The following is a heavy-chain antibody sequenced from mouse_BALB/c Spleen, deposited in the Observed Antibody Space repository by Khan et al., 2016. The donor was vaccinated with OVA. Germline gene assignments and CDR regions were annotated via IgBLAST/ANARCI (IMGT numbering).Heavy chain of an antibody. J-gene: IGHJ4*01. CDR2: INTYTGEP. V-gene: IGHV9-3-1*01. CDR1: GYTFRSFG. CDR3: ARPHYVYYVMVY. D-gene: IGHD1-1*01. Sequence: QIQLVQSGPELKKPGETVKISCKASGYTFRSFGMNWVKQAPGKGLKWMGWINTYTGEPTYADDFKGRYVFSLETSASTAYLQFNYLKNEDTATYFCARPHYVYYVMVYWGQGTSVTVSA.